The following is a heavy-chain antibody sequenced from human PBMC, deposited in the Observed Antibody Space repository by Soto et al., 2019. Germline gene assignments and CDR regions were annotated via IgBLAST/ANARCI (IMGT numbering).Heavy chain of an antibody. D-gene: IGHD3-22*01. V-gene: IGHV1-69*01. CDR1: GGTFSSYA. Sequence: QVQLVQSGAEVKKPGSSVKVSCKASGGTFSSYAISWVRQAPGQGLEWMGGIIPIIGTANYAQKFQGRVTITADEYTSTAYMELSSLRSEDTAVYYCAREEGPMIGGDHAFDIWGQGTMVTVSS. J-gene: IGHJ3*02. CDR3: AREEGPMIGGDHAFDI. CDR2: IIPIIGTA.